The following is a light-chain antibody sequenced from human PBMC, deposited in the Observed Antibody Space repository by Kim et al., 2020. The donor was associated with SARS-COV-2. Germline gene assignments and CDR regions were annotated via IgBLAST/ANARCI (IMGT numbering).Light chain of an antibody. V-gene: IGKV3-15*01. Sequence: VSPGDSAHHSGRASQKGGGSLAWYQQKPGQAPRLLIYAAYTGATGIPGRFSGSGSGTEFTLTISSLQSEDFAVYYCEQYHDWPPVFGQGTRLEIK. CDR2: AAY. CDR3: EQYHDWPPV. CDR1: QKGGGS. J-gene: IGKJ5*01.